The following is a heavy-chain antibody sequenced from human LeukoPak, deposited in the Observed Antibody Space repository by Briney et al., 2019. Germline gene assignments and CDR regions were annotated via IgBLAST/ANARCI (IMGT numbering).Heavy chain of an antibody. CDR3: TRQSENFSLDS. J-gene: IGHJ4*02. Sequence: GRSLRLSCAAPGFTFSNYGMHWVRQAPGKGLEWVAIIWHDGSDKYYADSVKGRFTISRDNSKNTLYLQMNSLRAEDTAVYFCTRQSENFSLDSWGQGTLVTVSS. CDR2: IWHDGSDK. D-gene: IGHD3-3*01. V-gene: IGHV3-33*01. CDR1: GFTFSNYG.